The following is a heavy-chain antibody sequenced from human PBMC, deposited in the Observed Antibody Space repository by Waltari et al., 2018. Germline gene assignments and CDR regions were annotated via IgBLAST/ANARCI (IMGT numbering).Heavy chain of an antibody. CDR3: ATRLGVVPRGSSKEGPFDI. CDR1: GFTFSSYG. V-gene: IGHV3-30*02. D-gene: IGHD3-3*01. J-gene: IGHJ3*02. CDR2: IRYDGSNK. Sequence: QVQLVESGGGVVQPGGSLRLSCAASGFTFSSYGMHWVRQAPGKGLEWVAFIRYDGSNKYYADSVKGRFTISRDNSKNTLYLQMNSLRAEDTAVYYCATRLGVVPRGSSKEGPFDIWGQGTMVTVSS.